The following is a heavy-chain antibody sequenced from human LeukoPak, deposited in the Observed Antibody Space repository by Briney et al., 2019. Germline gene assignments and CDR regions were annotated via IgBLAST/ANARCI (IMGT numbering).Heavy chain of an antibody. CDR3: ARDLVTVTKGFDI. CDR2: ISYIGST. Sequence: SETLSLTCAVSTDSSSSRYWTWIRQPPGKGLEWIRYISYIGSTNYNPSLKSRVTISIDTSKNQFSLKLSSVTAADTAVYYCARDLVTVTKGFDIWGQGTMVSVSS. V-gene: IGHV4-59*11. CDR1: TDSSSSRY. D-gene: IGHD4-17*01. J-gene: IGHJ3*02.